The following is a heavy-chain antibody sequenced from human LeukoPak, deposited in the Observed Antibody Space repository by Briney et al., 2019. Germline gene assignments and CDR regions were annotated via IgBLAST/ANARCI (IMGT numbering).Heavy chain of an antibody. CDR1: GYTFTDYY. Sequence: GASVRVSCKASGYTFTDYYLHWLRQAPGQGLEWMGWVNPKSGATNYAQRFQGRVAMTWQTSISTGNMELSSLRSDDTAVYYCARAYEYGWFDPWGQGTLVTVSS. D-gene: IGHD4/OR15-4a*01. V-gene: IGHV1-2*02. J-gene: IGHJ5*02. CDR3: ARAYEYGWFDP. CDR2: VNPKSGAT.